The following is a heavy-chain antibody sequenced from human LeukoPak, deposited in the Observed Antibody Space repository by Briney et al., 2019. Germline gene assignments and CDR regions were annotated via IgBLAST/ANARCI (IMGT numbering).Heavy chain of an antibody. CDR2: ISPSGGST. D-gene: IGHD4-11*01. J-gene: IGHJ4*02. CDR1: GYTFTSYY. CDR3: ARESTDYSDYREYYFDY. Sequence: ASVKVSCKASGYTFTSYYMHWVRQAPGQGLEWMGIISPSGGSTSYAQEFQGRVTMTRDTSTSTVYMELSSLRSEDTAVYYCARESTDYSDYREYYFDYWGQGTLVTVSS. V-gene: IGHV1-46*01.